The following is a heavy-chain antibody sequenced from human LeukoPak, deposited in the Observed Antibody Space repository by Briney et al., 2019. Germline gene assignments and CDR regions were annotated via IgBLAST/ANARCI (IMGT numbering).Heavy chain of an antibody. Sequence: SETLSLTCTVSGDSVSSSYWNWIRQPPGKGLEWIGYIYYSGSANYNPSLKSRVTISVDTSKNQFSLKLSSVTAADTAVYYCTRGVKAETWGQGTLVTVSS. CDR2: IYYSGSA. V-gene: IGHV4-59*02. D-gene: IGHD2-15*01. CDR3: TRGVKAET. J-gene: IGHJ5*02. CDR1: GDSVSSSY.